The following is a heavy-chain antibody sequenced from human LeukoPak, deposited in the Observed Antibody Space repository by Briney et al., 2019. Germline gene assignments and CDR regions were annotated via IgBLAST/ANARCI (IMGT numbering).Heavy chain of an antibody. V-gene: IGHV3-73*01. CDR3: TRRYYDSSGYNWFDP. Sequence: GGSLRLSCAASGFTFSGSAMHWVRQASGKGLEWVGRIRSKANSYATAYAASVKGRFTISRDDSKNTAYLQMNSLKTEDTAVYYCTRRYYDSSGYNWFDPWGQGTLVTVSS. D-gene: IGHD3-22*01. J-gene: IGHJ5*02. CDR2: IRSKANSYAT. CDR1: GFTFSGSA.